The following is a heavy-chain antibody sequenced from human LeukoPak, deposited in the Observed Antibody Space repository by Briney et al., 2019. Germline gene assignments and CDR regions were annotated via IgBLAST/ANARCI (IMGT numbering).Heavy chain of an antibody. CDR3: ASGGSHYDILTDYYYHYGMDV. V-gene: IGHV4-61*01. CDR2: IYYSGST. D-gene: IGHD3-9*01. Sequence: SETLSLTCTVSGGSVSSGSYYWSWIRQPPGKGLEWIGYIYYSGSTNYNPSLKSRVTISVDTSKNQFSLKLSSVTAADTAVYYCASGGSHYDILTDYYYHYGMDVWGKGATVTVSS. CDR1: GGSVSSGSYY. J-gene: IGHJ6*04.